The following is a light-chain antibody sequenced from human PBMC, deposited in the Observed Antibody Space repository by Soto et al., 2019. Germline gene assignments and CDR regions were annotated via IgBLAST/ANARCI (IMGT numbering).Light chain of an antibody. Sequence: EIVLMQSPGTLSLSPGERATLSCRASQSVSSYLAWYQQKPGQAPRLLIYDASNRATGIPARFSGSGSGTDFTLTISSLEPADFAVYYCQQRSNWPLTFGGGTKVDIK. V-gene: IGKV3-11*01. CDR1: QSVSSY. J-gene: IGKJ4*01. CDR2: DAS. CDR3: QQRSNWPLT.